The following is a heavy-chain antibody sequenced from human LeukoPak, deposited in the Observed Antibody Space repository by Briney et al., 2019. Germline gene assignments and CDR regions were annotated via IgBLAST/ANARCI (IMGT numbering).Heavy chain of an antibody. CDR1: GFTVSSNY. D-gene: IGHD2-2*01. V-gene: IGHV3-66*02. CDR3: ARDRGFHCSSTSCSTRNAFDI. CDR2: IYSGGST. Sequence: GAVRLSCAASGFTVSSNYMSWVRQAPGKGLEWVSVIYSGGSTYYADSVKGRFTISRDNSKNTLYLQMNSLRAEDTAVYYCARDRGFHCSSTSCSTRNAFDIWGQGTMVTVSS. J-gene: IGHJ3*02.